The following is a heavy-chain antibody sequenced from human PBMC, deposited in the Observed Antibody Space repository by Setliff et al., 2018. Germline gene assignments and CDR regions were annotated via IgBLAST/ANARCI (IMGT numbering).Heavy chain of an antibody. V-gene: IGHV4-39*01. CDR2: IYYTGTA. Sequence: SETLSLTCTVSGGSITSGRYYWGWIRQPPGQGLEWIASIYYTGTAYYNPSLKSRVTISVDTSKNQFSLKLSSVTAADTAVYYCARQDRFYDSSVFVEYFEHWGQGTLVTVSS. CDR3: ARQDRFYDSSVFVEYFEH. D-gene: IGHD3-22*01. CDR1: GGSITSGRYY. J-gene: IGHJ1*01.